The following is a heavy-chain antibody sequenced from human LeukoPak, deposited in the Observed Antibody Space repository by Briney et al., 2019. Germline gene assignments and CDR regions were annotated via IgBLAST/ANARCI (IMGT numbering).Heavy chain of an antibody. Sequence: GGTLRLSCAASGFTFKNYAMSWVRQSPGKGLEWVSAISSSGGSIYYADSVKGRSTISRDNSKNTLYLQMNSLRAEDTAVYYCAELGITMIGGVWGKGTTVTISS. J-gene: IGHJ6*04. CDR2: ISSSGGSI. CDR3: AELGITMIGGV. V-gene: IGHV3-23*01. D-gene: IGHD3-10*02. CDR1: GFTFKNYA.